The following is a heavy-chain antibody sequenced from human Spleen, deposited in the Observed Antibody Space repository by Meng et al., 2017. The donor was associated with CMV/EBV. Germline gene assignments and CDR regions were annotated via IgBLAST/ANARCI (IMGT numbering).Heavy chain of an antibody. CDR1: GFGFSGFA. D-gene: IGHD3-3*01. CDR2: VIGGAGVTT. J-gene: IGHJ6*02. V-gene: IGHV3-23*01. CDR3: AKVGGYDFGSGHYGGYYHGLDV. Sequence: GGSLRLSCAASGFGFSGFAMSWVRQAPGKGLEWVSGVIGGAGVTTYYADSVKGRFTISRDNSGNTLYLQMNSLRAEDTAVYYCAKVGGYDFGSGHYGGYYHGLDVWGQGTTVTVSS.